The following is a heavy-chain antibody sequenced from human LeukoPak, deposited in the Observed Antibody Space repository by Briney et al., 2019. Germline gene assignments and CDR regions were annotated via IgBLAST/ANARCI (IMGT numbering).Heavy chain of an antibody. V-gene: IGHV4-39*02. CDR1: GGSIRSGSHY. Sequence: PSETLSLTCTVSGGSIRSGSHYWAWIRQPPGKGLEWIGSIYYSGSTYYNPSLENRVTISIDTSKNHFSLKLSSLSAADTSVYYCAKRDDSRGNLVDLWGQGTLVTVS. CDR3: AKRDDSRGNLVDL. J-gene: IGHJ4*02. D-gene: IGHD3-22*01. CDR2: IYYSGST.